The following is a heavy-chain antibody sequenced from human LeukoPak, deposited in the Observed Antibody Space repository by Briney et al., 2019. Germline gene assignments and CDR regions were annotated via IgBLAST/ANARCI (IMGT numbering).Heavy chain of an antibody. V-gene: IGHV4-59*08. CDR2: IYYSGST. Sequence: SSETLSLTCTVSGGSISIYYWSWIRQPPGKGLEWIGYIYYSGSTNYNPSLKSRVTISVDTSKNQSSLKLSSVTAADTSVYYCARRRSSLSGYYYMDVWGKGTTVTVSS. CDR1: GGSISIYY. CDR3: ARRRSSLSGYYYMDV. D-gene: IGHD6-6*01. J-gene: IGHJ6*03.